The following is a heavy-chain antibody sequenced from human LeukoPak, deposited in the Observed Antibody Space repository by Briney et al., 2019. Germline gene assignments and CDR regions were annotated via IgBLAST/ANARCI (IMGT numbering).Heavy chain of an antibody. V-gene: IGHV4-34*01. J-gene: IGHJ6*03. D-gene: IGHD3-22*01. Sequence: PSETLSLTCDVYGGSFSSYYWSWIRQPPGKGLEWIGEINYRGSTNINPSPKSRVTISVDTSKNQFSLKLSSVTAADTAVYYCARRYRGYDSSGYYYYYYYMDVWGKGTTVTISS. CDR2: INYRGST. CDR3: ARRYRGYDSSGYYYYYYYMDV. CDR1: GGSFSSYY.